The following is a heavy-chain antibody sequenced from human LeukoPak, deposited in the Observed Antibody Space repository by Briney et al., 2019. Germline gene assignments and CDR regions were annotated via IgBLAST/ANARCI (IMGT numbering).Heavy chain of an antibody. D-gene: IGHD1-26*01. Sequence: GGSLRLSCAASGFTLNNAWMSWVRQAPGKGLEWVANIKQDGSEKNYMDPVKGRFTISRDNAKNSLYLQMDSLRAEDTAVYFCARCQPGAFDYWGQGTLVTVSS. V-gene: IGHV3-7*03. CDR3: ARCQPGAFDY. J-gene: IGHJ4*02. CDR1: GFTLNNAW. CDR2: IKQDGSEK.